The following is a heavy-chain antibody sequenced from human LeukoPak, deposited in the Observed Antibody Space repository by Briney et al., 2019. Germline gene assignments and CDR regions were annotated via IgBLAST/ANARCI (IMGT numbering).Heavy chain of an antibody. J-gene: IGHJ4*02. D-gene: IGHD3-3*01. Sequence: GGSLRLSCAASGFTFSSYSMNWVRQAPGKGLEWVSSISSSSSYIYYADSVKGRFTISRDNAKNSLYLQMNSLRAEDTAVYYCARTITIFGVVILYYSDYWGQGTLVTVSS. CDR1: GFTFSSYS. CDR3: ARTITIFGVVILYYSDY. CDR2: ISSSSSYI. V-gene: IGHV3-21*01.